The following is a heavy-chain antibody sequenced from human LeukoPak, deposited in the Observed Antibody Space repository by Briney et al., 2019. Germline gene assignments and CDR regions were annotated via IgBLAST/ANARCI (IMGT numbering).Heavy chain of an antibody. CDR3: AKDQALSLSSSRALDY. CDR2: ISSSGGSP. CDR1: GFTFSTYA. V-gene: IGHV3-23*01. Sequence: PGGSLRLSCVASGFTFSTYALSWVRQAPGKGLEWVSAISSSGGSPYYADSVNGRFTISRDNSKNTLYLQMNSLRAEDTAPYYCAKDQALSLSSSRALDYWGQGTLVTVS. D-gene: IGHD2-2*01. J-gene: IGHJ4*02.